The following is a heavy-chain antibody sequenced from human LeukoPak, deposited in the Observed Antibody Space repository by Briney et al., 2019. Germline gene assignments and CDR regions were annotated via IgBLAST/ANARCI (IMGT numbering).Heavy chain of an antibody. D-gene: IGHD5/OR15-5a*01. CDR3: ARGHSIYHYFDY. V-gene: IGHV4-59*01. J-gene: IGHJ4*02. CDR2: IYYSGGT. CDR1: GGSINYYY. Sequence: SETLSLTCTVSGGSINYYYWMWIRQPPGKGLEWIGYIYYSGGTHYNPSLKSRVTMLVDTSKNQFSLKLTAVTAADTAVYYCARGHSIYHYFDYWGREPWSPSPQ.